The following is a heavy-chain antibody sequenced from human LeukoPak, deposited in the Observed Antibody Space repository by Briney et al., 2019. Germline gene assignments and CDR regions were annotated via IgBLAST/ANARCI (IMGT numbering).Heavy chain of an antibody. CDR1: GFTFDDYA. V-gene: IGHV3-9*01. CDR3: AKGLWAPYYGSSAPEDDY. Sequence: PGGSLRLSCAASGFTFDDYAMHWVRQAPGKGLEWVSGISWNSGSIGYADSVKGRFTISRDNAKNSLYLQMNSLRAEDTALYYCAKGLWAPYYGSSAPEDDYWGQGTLVTVSS. J-gene: IGHJ4*02. D-gene: IGHD3-10*01. CDR2: ISWNSGSI.